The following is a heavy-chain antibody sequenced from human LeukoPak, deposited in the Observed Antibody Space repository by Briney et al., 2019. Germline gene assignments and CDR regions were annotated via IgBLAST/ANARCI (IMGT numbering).Heavy chain of an antibody. D-gene: IGHD6-6*01. V-gene: IGHV3-66*02. Sequence: GGSLRLSSAASGFTVSSNYMSWVRQAPGKGLEWVSVIYSGGSTYYADSVKGRFTISRGNSKNTLYLQMNSLRAEDTAVYYCARAVRGSSSYYYYYYMDVWGKGTTVTVSS. CDR1: GFTVSSNY. CDR2: IYSGGST. J-gene: IGHJ6*03. CDR3: ARAVRGSSSYYYYYYMDV.